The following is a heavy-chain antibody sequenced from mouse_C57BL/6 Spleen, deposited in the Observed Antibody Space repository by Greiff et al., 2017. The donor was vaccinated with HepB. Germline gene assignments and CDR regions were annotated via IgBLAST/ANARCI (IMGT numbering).Heavy chain of an antibody. Sequence: QVQLQQSGAELVKPGASVKISCKASGYAFSSYWMHWVKQRPGKGLEWIGQIYPGDGDTNYNGKFKGKATLTADKSSSTAYMQLSSLTSEDSAVYFCARWKAYGSSFPGYYYAMDYWGQGTSVTVSS. D-gene: IGHD1-1*01. V-gene: IGHV1-80*01. CDR2: IYPGDGDT. CDR1: GYAFSSYW. J-gene: IGHJ4*01. CDR3: ARWKAYGSSFPGYYYAMDY.